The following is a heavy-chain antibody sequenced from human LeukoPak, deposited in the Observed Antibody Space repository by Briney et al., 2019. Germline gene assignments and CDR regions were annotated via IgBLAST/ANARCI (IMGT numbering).Heavy chain of an antibody. CDR1: GFTFSSYA. J-gene: IGHJ4*02. Sequence: GGSLRLSCAASGFTFSSYAMSWVRQTPGKGLEWVSALSYNGGSTFYADSVKGRFTISRDNSKNTLYLQMNSLRAEDTAVYYCAKISIPTENFDYWGQGTLVTVSS. CDR3: AKISIPTENFDY. D-gene: IGHD3-9*01. V-gene: IGHV3-23*01. CDR2: LSYNGGST.